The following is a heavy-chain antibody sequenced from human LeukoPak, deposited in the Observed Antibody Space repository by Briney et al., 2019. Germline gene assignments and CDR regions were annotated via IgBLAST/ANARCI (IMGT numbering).Heavy chain of an antibody. CDR1: GFTFSSYW. J-gene: IGHJ4*02. V-gene: IGHV3-7*01. D-gene: IGHD3-3*01. Sequence: PGGSLRLSCAASGFTFSSYWMSWVRQSPGKGLEWVANIKQDGSEKYYVDSVKGRFTISRDNAKNSLYLQMNSLRAEDTAVYYCARGRSGYDESFDYWRQGTLVTVSS. CDR3: ARGRSGYDESFDY. CDR2: IKQDGSEK.